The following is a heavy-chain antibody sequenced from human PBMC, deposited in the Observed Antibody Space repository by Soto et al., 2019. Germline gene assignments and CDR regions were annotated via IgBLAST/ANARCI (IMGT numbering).Heavy chain of an antibody. CDR3: ARDRHPVAGRTYGMDV. J-gene: IGHJ6*02. CDR2: IIPIFGTA. D-gene: IGHD6-19*01. CDR1: GGTFSSYA. Sequence: QVQLVQSGAEVKKPGSSVKVSCKASGGTFSSYAISWVRQAPGQGLEWMGGIIPIFGTANYAQKFQGRVTITADESTSTAYMELSSLRSEDTAVYYCARDRHPVAGRTYGMDVWGQGTTVTVSS. V-gene: IGHV1-69*01.